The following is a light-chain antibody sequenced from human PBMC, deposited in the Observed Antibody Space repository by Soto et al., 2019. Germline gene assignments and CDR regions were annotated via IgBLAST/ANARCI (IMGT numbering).Light chain of an antibody. CDR2: GAS. V-gene: IGKV3-15*01. Sequence: EIVMPQSPATLSVSPGASATLSGRASQSVSSNLAWYQQKPGQAPRLLIYGASTRATGIPARFSGSGSGTEFTLTISSLQSEDFAVYYCQQYNNWPRTFGQGTKVDIK. J-gene: IGKJ1*01. CDR3: QQYNNWPRT. CDR1: QSVSSN.